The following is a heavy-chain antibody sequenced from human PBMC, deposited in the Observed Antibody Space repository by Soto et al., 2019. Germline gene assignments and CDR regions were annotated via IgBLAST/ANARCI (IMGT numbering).Heavy chain of an antibody. V-gene: IGHV3-21*01. Sequence: GGSLRLSCAASGFTFSSYSMNWVRQAPGKGLEWVSSISSSSSYIYYADSVKGRFTISRDNAKNSLYLQMNSLRAEDTAVYYCARDFHGDYSRDRYYFDYWGQGTLVTVSS. CDR2: ISSSSSYI. CDR3: ARDFHGDYSRDRYYFDY. D-gene: IGHD4-17*01. CDR1: GFTFSSYS. J-gene: IGHJ4*02.